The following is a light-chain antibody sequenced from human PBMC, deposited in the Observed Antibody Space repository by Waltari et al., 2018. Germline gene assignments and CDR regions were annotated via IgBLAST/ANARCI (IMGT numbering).Light chain of an antibody. CDR2: DTT. CDR3: SLVYGGAWV. CDR1: YGAVPRGTY. V-gene: IGLV7-46*01. Sequence: QAVVTQAPSLTVSPGGTVTLPCGSNYGAVPRGTYPYWFQQTPGQAPKTLIYDTTYKHSWIPARFSGSLLGDKAALTLSGAQPEDEAEYYCSLVYGGAWVFGGGTKVTVL. J-gene: IGLJ3*02.